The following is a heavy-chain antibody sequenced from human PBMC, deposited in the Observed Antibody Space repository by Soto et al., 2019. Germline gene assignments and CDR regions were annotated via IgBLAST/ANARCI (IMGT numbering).Heavy chain of an antibody. V-gene: IGHV3-11*01. CDR2: ISSSGSTI. J-gene: IGHJ4*02. CDR3: AKDFWRMVRGSAGY. CDR1: GFTFSDYY. D-gene: IGHD3-10*01. Sequence: PGGSLRLSCAASGFTFSDYYMSWIRQAPGKGLEWVSYISSSGSTIYYADSVKGRFTISRDNSKNTLYLQMNSLRAEDTAVYYCAKDFWRMVRGSAGYWGQGTLVTVSS.